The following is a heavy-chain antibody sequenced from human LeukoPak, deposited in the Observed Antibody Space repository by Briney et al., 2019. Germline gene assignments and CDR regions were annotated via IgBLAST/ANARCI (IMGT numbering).Heavy chain of an antibody. D-gene: IGHD6-19*01. V-gene: IGHV2-5*02. Sequence: SGPTLVEPTQTLTLTCTFSGFSLSTSGVGVGWIRQPPGKALEWLGFIYWDDDERYRPSLKSRLTITKDTSKNQVVLTMTNMDPVDRATYYCVRRPASSGAYSYFDYWGQGTLVTVSS. CDR2: IYWDDDE. CDR3: VRRPASSGAYSYFDY. J-gene: IGHJ4*02. CDR1: GFSLSTSGVG.